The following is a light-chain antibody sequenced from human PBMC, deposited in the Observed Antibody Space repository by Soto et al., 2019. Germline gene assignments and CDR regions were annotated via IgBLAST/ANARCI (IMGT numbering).Light chain of an antibody. CDR2: DAS. J-gene: IGKJ5*01. CDR3: QQRGET. Sequence: LTQSPATFSLSPGERATLSCTASQGISTYIAWYQQKPGHPPRLLMFDASRRATGIPPRFSGGGFGTQFTLTINNLEPDDFAVYYCQQRGETFGPGTRLEIK. V-gene: IGKV3-11*01. CDR1: QGISTY.